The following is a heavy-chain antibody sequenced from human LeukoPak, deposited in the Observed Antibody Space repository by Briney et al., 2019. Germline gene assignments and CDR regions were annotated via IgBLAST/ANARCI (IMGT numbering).Heavy chain of an antibody. CDR2: INHSGST. Sequence: PSETLSLTCAVYGGSFSGYYWSWIRQPPGKGLEWIGEINHSGSTNYNPSLKSRVTISVDTSKNQFSLKLSSVTAADTAVYYCAGQDITRVVVPAAYYYYGMDVWGQGTTVTVSS. CDR3: AGQDITRVVVPAAYYYYGMDV. D-gene: IGHD2-2*01. CDR1: GGSFSGYY. J-gene: IGHJ6*02. V-gene: IGHV4-34*01.